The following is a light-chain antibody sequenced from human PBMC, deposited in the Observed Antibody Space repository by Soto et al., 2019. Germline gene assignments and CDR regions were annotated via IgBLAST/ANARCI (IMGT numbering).Light chain of an antibody. CDR1: QDIGTY. Sequence: IQRTQWRFSDRECVGDGDSVAFGGSQDIGTYLNWYQHKPGKAPKHLIYAASSLQTGVTSRFTGSGSGTESTLTVDSLQPEGFATYYFKESYTTPPNTFGQGTRLEIK. J-gene: IGKJ5*01. V-gene: IGKV1-39*01. CDR3: KESYTTPPNT. CDR2: AAS.